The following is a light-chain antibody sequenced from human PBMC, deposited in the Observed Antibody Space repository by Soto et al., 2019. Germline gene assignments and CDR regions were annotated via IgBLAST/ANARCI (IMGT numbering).Light chain of an antibody. J-gene: IGLJ1*01. Sequence: QSVLTQPRSVSGSPGQSVTISCTGTSSGVGGYNYVSWYQQHPGKAPELMIYHVSGRPSGVPDRFSGSKSDNTASLTISGLQAEDEADYYCCSFAGSHTYVFGTGTKVTVL. CDR1: SSGVGGYNY. V-gene: IGLV2-11*01. CDR3: CSFAGSHTYV. CDR2: HVS.